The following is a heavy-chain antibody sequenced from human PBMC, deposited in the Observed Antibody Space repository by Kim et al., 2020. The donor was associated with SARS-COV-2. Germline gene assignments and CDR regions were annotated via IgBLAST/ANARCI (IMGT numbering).Heavy chain of an antibody. Sequence: SETLSLTCTVSGGSISSYYWSWIRQPPGKGLEWIGFMYYSGSTNYNPSLKSRVTISVDTSKNQFSLKLSSVTAADTAVYYCARDGRGSYYNMDVGGQGTT. CDR1: GGSISSYY. CDR2: MYYSGST. J-gene: IGHJ6*02. V-gene: IGHV4-59*01. CDR3: ARDGRGSYYNMDV.